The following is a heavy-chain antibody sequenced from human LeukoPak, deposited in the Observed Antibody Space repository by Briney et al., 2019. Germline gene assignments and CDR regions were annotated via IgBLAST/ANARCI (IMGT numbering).Heavy chain of an antibody. D-gene: IGHD5-12*01. CDR1: GFTFSSYG. J-gene: IGHJ4*02. CDR3: AEDPRPYGGSTYYFDY. V-gene: IGHV3-30*02. Sequence: PGGSLRLSCAASGFTFSSYGMHWVRQAPGKGLEWVAFIRYDGSNKYYADSVKGRFTISRDNSKNTLYLQMNSLRAEDTAVYYCAEDPRPYGGSTYYFDYWGQGTLVTVSS. CDR2: IRYDGSNK.